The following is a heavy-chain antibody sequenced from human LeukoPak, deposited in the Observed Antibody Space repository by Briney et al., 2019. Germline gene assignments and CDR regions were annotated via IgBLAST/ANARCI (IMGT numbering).Heavy chain of an antibody. D-gene: IGHD3-16*01. Sequence: ASVKVSCKASGYTFTSYYMHWVRQAPGQGLKWMGIINPSGGSTSYAQKFQGRVTMTRDTSTSTVYMELSSLRSEDTAVYYCARDRSRGVFDYWGQGTLVTVSS. V-gene: IGHV1-46*01. CDR3: ARDRSRGVFDY. CDR1: GYTFTSYY. CDR2: INPSGGST. J-gene: IGHJ4*02.